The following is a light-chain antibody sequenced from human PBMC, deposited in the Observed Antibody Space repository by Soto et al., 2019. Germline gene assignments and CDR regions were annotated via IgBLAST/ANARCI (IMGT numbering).Light chain of an antibody. J-gene: IGKJ4*01. V-gene: IGKV3D-15*02. CDR2: GAS. CDR3: QQYNYSPLT. Sequence: IVMTQSPVTLSGSPGEREPLSCRTSQSVNIYLAWYQQKPGQAPRLLSYGASSRATSIPDRFSGSGSVTDFTLTSSRLQPEDFAVYYCQQYNYSPLTFGGGTKL. CDR1: QSVNIY.